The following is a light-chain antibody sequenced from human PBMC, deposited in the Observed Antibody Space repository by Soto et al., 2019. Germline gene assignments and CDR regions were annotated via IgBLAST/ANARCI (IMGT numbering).Light chain of an antibody. J-gene: IGKJ5*01. CDR3: QQYEKLPT. CDR1: QNINNY. Sequence: EIQMTQSTSSLSASVGDRVTITCPASQNINNYLNWYQQKPGRAPKLLIYDASNLDAGVPSRFRGSGSGTDFTFTISRLQPEDIATYYCQQYEKLPTFGQGTRLEIK. CDR2: DAS. V-gene: IGKV1-33*01.